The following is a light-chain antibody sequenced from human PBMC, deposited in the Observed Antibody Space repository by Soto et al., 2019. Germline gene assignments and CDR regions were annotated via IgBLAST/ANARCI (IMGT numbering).Light chain of an antibody. CDR3: QQYESFPLT. Sequence: DIPMTQSPSSLSGSVGDSVTITCRASQGINKFLAWFQQKPGTAPKSLISTASRLQSGVPSRFSGSGSGTHFTLTINNLQPEDFATYYCQQYESFPLTFGGGTRVEIK. J-gene: IGKJ4*01. V-gene: IGKV1-16*01. CDR2: TAS. CDR1: QGINKF.